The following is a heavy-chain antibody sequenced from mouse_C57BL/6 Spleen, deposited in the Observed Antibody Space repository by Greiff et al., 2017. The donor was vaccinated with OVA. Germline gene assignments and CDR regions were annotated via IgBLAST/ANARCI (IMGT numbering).Heavy chain of an antibody. CDR3: TRDITTVVAKDYYFDY. D-gene: IGHD1-1*01. CDR2: ISSGGDYI. Sequence: DVQLVESGEGLVKPGGSLKLSCAASGFTFSSYAMSWVRQTPEKRLEWVAYISSGGDYIYYADTVKGRFTISRDNARNTLYLQMSSLKSEDTAMYYCTRDITTVVAKDYYFDYWGQGTTLTVSS. CDR1: GFTFSSYA. J-gene: IGHJ2*01. V-gene: IGHV5-9-1*02.